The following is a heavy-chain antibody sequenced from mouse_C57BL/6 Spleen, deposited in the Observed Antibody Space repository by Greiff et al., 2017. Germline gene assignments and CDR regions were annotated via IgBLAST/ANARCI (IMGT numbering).Heavy chain of an antibody. V-gene: IGHV5-16*01. D-gene: IGHD1-1*01. J-gene: IGHJ1*03. CDR1: GFTFSDYY. Sequence: EVQLVESEGGLVQPGSSMKLSCTASGFTFSDYYMAWVRQVPEKGLEWVANINYDGSSTYYLDSLKSRFIISRDNAKNILYLQMSSLKSEDTATYYCAREPDYGSSYWYFDVWGTGTTVTVSS. CDR2: INYDGSST. CDR3: AREPDYGSSYWYFDV.